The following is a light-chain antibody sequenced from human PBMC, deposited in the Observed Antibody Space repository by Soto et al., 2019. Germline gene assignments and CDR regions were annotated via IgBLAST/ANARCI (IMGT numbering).Light chain of an antibody. V-gene: IGKV3-11*01. CDR2: DAS. Sequence: EIVLAQSPAILSLSPGERATRSCRASQTISSFLAWYQQKPGQAPRLLIYDASSRATGIPARFSGSGSGTDFTLTISILEPEDFAVYYCQQRGDWPITFGQGTRLEIQ. J-gene: IGKJ5*01. CDR1: QTISSF. CDR3: QQRGDWPIT.